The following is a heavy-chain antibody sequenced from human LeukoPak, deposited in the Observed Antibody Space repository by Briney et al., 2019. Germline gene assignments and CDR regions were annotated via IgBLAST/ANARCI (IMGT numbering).Heavy chain of an antibody. CDR3: ARGIGAVDLIDY. CDR2: IWYDGNNK. V-gene: IGHV3-33*01. Sequence: GGSLSPSCEAPGFTFSAIGMPWVRQAPGKGLEWVAVIWYDGNNKNYADSVKGRFTVSRDNSKNTLFLQMNSLRAEDTAVFYCARGIGAVDLIDYWGQGTLVTVSS. D-gene: IGHD6-19*01. J-gene: IGHJ4*02. CDR1: GFTFSAIG.